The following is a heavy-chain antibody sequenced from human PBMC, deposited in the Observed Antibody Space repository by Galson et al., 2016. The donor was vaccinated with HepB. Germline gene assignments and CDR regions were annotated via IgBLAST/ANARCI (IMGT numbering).Heavy chain of an antibody. CDR3: ARWGGSGFTF. CDR2: TSFSGIT. D-gene: IGHD3-16*01. V-gene: IGHV4-61*08. J-gene: IGHJ4*02. Sequence: SETLSLTCSVSGGTVSSAGFSWHWIRQPPGEGLEWIGYTSFSGITNYSPSLKSRLTISIDTSKNKFSLTLTSMTAADTATYYCARWGGSGFTFWGQEALVIVAS. CDR1: GGTVSSAGFS.